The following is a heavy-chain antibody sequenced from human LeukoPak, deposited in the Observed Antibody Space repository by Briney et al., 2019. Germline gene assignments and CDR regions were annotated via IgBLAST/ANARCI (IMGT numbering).Heavy chain of an antibody. J-gene: IGHJ4*02. CDR1: GFTFSSYS. Sequence: PGGSLRLSCAASGFTFSSYSMNWVRQAPGKGLEWVSYISSSSSTIYYADSVKGRFTISRDNAKNSLYLQMNSLRAEDTAVYYCARVRLELGQEIDYWGQGTLVTVSS. V-gene: IGHV3-48*04. CDR2: ISSSSSTI. D-gene: IGHD1-7*01. CDR3: ARVRLELGQEIDY.